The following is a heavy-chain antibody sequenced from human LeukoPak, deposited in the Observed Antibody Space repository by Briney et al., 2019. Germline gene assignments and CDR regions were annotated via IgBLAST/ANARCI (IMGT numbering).Heavy chain of an antibody. J-gene: IGHJ4*02. D-gene: IGHD5-12*01. CDR2: IWYDGSNK. CDR3: AKDRRGYSGYDYYFDY. Sequence: PGGSLRLSCAASGFTFSSYGMHWVRQAPGKGLEWVAVIWYDGSNKYYADSVKGRFTISRDNSKNTLYLQMNSLRAEDTAVYYCAKDRRGYSGYDYYFDYWGQGTLVTVSS. V-gene: IGHV3-30*02. CDR1: GFTFSSYG.